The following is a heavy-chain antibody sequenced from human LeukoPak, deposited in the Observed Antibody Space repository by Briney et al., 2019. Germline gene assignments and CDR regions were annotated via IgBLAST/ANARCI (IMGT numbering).Heavy chain of an antibody. V-gene: IGHV4-38-2*02. CDR2: IYHGGST. CDR3: ARERNYDFWSGSQGPMDV. D-gene: IGHD3-3*01. J-gene: IGHJ6*04. Sequence: SETLSLTCAVSGYSISSGYYWGWIRQPPGKGLEWIGSIYHGGSTYYNPSLKSRVTISVDTSKNQFSLKLSSVTAADTAVYYCARERNYDFWSGSQGPMDVWGKGTTVTVSS. CDR1: GYSISSGYY.